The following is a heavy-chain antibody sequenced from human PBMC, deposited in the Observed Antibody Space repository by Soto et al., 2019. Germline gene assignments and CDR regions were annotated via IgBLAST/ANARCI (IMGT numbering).Heavy chain of an antibody. V-gene: IGHV1-18*01. CDR1: GYTFTSYG. CDR3: ARKGLRYYYDSSGYYDP. CDR2: ISAYNGNT. J-gene: IGHJ5*02. Sequence: GASVKVSCKASGYTFTSYGISWVRQAPGQGLEWMGWISAYNGNTNYAQKLQGRVTMTTDTSTSTAHMELRSLRSDYTAVYYCARKGLRYYYDSSGYYDPWGQGTLVTVSS. D-gene: IGHD3-22*01.